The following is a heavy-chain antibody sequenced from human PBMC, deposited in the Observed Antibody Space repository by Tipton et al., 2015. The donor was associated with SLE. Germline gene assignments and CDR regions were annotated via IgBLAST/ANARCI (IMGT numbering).Heavy chain of an antibody. CDR1: GFNFNNYW. CDR3: ARGGVVPDASLGR. D-gene: IGHD2-2*01. CDR2: INNDGFST. Sequence: SLRLSCAASGFNFNNYWMYWVRQAPGKGLVWVSRINNDGFSTSYADSVKGRFTISRDNAKKTLYLQMKSLTDEDTAVYYCARGGVVPDASLGRWGQGTLVTVFS. J-gene: IGHJ4*02. V-gene: IGHV3-74*01.